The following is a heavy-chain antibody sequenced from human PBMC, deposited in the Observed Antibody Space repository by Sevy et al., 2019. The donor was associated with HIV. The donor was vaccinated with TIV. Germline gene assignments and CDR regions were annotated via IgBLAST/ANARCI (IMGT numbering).Heavy chain of an antibody. Sequence: GGSLRLSCATSGFTFNSYGMHWVRQAPGKGLEWVSLVSSNGNNKYYADSVKGRLTISRDNSKKTLYLQMNSLRAEDTAVYYCAKDDATLLTDGFDYWGQGTLVTVSS. D-gene: IGHD2-15*01. CDR3: AKDDATLLTDGFDY. CDR1: GFTFNSYG. V-gene: IGHV3-30*18. CDR2: VSSNGNNK. J-gene: IGHJ4*02.